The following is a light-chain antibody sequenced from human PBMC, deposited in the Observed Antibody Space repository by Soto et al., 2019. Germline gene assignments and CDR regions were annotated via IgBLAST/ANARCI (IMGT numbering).Light chain of an antibody. Sequence: QSVLTQPPSVSGAPGQRVTIPCTGSSSNIGAGYDVHWYQQLPGTAPKVLIYGNSDRPSGVPDRFTGSKSGTSASLGITGLQAEDEADYYCQSYDSSLSGWVLGGGTQLTVL. CDR3: QSYDSSLSGWV. V-gene: IGLV1-40*01. CDR2: GNS. CDR1: SSNIGAGYD. J-gene: IGLJ3*02.